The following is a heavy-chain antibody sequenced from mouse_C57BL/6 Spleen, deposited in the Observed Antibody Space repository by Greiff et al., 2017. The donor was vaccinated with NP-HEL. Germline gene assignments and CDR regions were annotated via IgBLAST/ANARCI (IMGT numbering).Heavy chain of an antibody. CDR2: IWSGGST. Sequence: VQLQQSGPGLVQLSQSLSITCTVSGFSLTSYGVHWVRQSPGKGLEWLGVIWSGGSTDYNAAFISRLSISKDNSKSQVFFKMNSLQADDTAIYYCARAPPTVVATDWYFDVWGTGTTVTVSS. J-gene: IGHJ1*03. CDR3: ARAPPTVVATDWYFDV. D-gene: IGHD1-1*01. CDR1: GFSLTSYG. V-gene: IGHV2-2*01.